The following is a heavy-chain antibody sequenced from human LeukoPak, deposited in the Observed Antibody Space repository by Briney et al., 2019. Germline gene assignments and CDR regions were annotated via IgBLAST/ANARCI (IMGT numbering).Heavy chain of an antibody. CDR2: INHSGST. V-gene: IGHV4-34*01. Sequence: SETLSLTCAVYGGSFSGYYWSWIRQPPGKGLEWIGEINHSGSTNYNPSLKSRVTISVDTSKSQFSLKLSSVTAADTAVYYCARPRGDYDFWSGYYSTREDAFDIWGQGTMVTVSS. CDR3: ARPRGDYDFWSGYYSTREDAFDI. D-gene: IGHD3-3*01. J-gene: IGHJ3*02. CDR1: GGSFSGYY.